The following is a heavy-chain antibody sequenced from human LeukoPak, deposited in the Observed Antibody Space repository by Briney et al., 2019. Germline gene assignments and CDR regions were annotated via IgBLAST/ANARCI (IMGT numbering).Heavy chain of an antibody. CDR1: GFTFSIYA. Sequence: GGSLRLSCAASGFTFSIYAMSWVRQAPGKGLEWVSAISGSGGRTYYADSVKGRFTISRDNSKNTLYLQMNSLRAEDTAVYYCAKPRMITFGGVIHYYFDYWGQGTLVTVSS. CDR3: AKPRMITFGGVIHYYFDY. J-gene: IGHJ4*02. D-gene: IGHD3-16*02. V-gene: IGHV3-23*01. CDR2: ISGSGGRT.